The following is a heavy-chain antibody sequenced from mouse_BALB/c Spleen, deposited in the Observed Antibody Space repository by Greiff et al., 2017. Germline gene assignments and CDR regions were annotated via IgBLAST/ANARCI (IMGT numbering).Heavy chain of an antibody. CDR2: INPGSGGT. CDR1: GYAFTNYL. Sequence: VQLQQSGAELVRPGTSVKVSCKASGYAFTNYLIEWVKQRPGQGLEWIGVINPGSGGTNYNEKFKGKATLTADKSSSTAYMQLSSLTSDDSAVYFCARNNYGSHYAMDYWGQGTSVTVSS. D-gene: IGHD1-1*01. J-gene: IGHJ4*01. V-gene: IGHV1-54*03. CDR3: ARNNYGSHYAMDY.